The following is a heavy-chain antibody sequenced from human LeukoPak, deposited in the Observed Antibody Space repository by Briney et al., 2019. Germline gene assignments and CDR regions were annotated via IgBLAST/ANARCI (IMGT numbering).Heavy chain of an antibody. CDR1: GFTFSSYW. CDR2: INHNGNVN. J-gene: IGHJ6*02. D-gene: IGHD1-20*01. V-gene: IGHV3-7*03. CDR3: ARDNWNDDRGMDV. Sequence: GGSLRLSCAASGFTFSSYWMNWARQAPGKGLEWVASINHNGNVNYYVDSVKGRFTISRDNAKNSLYLQMNSLRAEDTAVYYCARDNWNDDRGMDVWGQGTTVTVSS.